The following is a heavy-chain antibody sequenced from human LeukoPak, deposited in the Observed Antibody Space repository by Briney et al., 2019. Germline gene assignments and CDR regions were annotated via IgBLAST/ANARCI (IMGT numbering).Heavy chain of an antibody. Sequence: MTSETLSLTCAVYGGSFSGYYWSWIRQPPGKGLEWIGEINHSGSTNYNPSLKSRVTISVDTSKNQFSLKLSSVTAADTAVYYCARRRGGTLFDWFDPWGQGTLVTVSS. V-gene: IGHV4-34*01. J-gene: IGHJ5*02. D-gene: IGHD3-3*01. CDR2: INHSGST. CDR3: ARRRGGTLFDWFDP. CDR1: GGSFSGYY.